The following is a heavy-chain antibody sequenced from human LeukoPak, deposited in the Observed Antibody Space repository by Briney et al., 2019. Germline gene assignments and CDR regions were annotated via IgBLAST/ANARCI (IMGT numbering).Heavy chain of an antibody. D-gene: IGHD3-22*01. CDR3: AKGSYYDSSGSFYFDY. CDR1: GFTVSSNY. V-gene: IGHV3-23*01. Sequence: GGSLRLSCAVSGFTVSSNYMSWVRQAPGKGLEWVSGISGSGDNTYYADSVKGRFTISRDNSKNTLYVQVNSLGTEDTAAYYCAKGSYYDSSGSFYFDYWGQGTLVTVSS. CDR2: ISGSGDNT. J-gene: IGHJ4*02.